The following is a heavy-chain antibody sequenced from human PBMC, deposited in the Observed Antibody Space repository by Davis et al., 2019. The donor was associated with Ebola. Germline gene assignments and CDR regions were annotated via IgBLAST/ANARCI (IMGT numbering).Heavy chain of an antibody. CDR3: ARQIKQSGYYGHDAFDI. CDR1: GYNLTTYW. J-gene: IGHJ3*02. CDR2: IYPGDSTT. Sequence: GESLKISCKGSGYNLTTYWIAWVRQMPGKGVEWMAMIYPGDSTTKYNPSFQGQVTISADKSISTAYLQWSLKASDTAMYYCARQIKQSGYYGHDAFDIWGQGTVVTVSS. D-gene: IGHD3-22*01. V-gene: IGHV5-51*01.